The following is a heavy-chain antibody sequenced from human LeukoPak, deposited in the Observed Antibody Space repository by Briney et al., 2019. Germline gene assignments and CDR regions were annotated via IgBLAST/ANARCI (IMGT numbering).Heavy chain of an antibody. Sequence: MSGGSLRLSCAASGFTCSIAGMSWAGQAPGKGLDWVGRIKSKTDGVTTDYAAQVKGRFTISSDDSKNTLYLQMNRLKTEDTAVYYCTTELIRIAAAGYYFDYWSQETLVTVSS. CDR3: TTELIRIAAAGYYFDY. D-gene: IGHD6-13*01. V-gene: IGHV3-15*01. J-gene: IGHJ4*02. CDR1: GFTCSIAG. CDR2: IKSKTDGVTT.